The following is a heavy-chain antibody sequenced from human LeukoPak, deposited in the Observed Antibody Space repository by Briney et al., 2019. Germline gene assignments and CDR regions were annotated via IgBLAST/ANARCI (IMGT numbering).Heavy chain of an antibody. CDR1: GGSFSGYY. D-gene: IGHD3-22*01. Sequence: SETLSLTCAVYGGSFSGYYWGWIRQPPGKGLEWIGTIYYSGSTYYSPSLKSRVTISVDTSKNQFSLKLSSVTAADTAVYYCAREAGLYYYDPFDIWGQGTMVTVSS. V-gene: IGHV4-34*01. J-gene: IGHJ3*02. CDR3: AREAGLYYYDPFDI. CDR2: IYYSGST.